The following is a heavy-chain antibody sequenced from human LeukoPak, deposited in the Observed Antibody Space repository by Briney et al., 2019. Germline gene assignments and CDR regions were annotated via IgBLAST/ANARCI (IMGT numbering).Heavy chain of an antibody. V-gene: IGHV4-34*01. D-gene: IGHD2-15*01. J-gene: IGHJ4*02. CDR3: ARGAWATRLGS. CDR2: IYESGTT. Sequence: PSETLSLTCALYGESLNSYYWSSGRQPPGEGLEWIGEIYESGTTEYNPSLKSRVTISMVPSKQQFSLILSSVTAADTAVYYCARGAWATRLGSWGLGTPVIVSS. CDR1: GESLNSYY.